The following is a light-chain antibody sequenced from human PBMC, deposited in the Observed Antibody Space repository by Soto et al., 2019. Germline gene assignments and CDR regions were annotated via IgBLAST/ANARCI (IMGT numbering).Light chain of an antibody. J-gene: IGKJ4*01. CDR3: QQYDNLLALP. CDR2: DAS. Sequence: DIQMTQSPSSLSASVGDRVTITCQASQDISNYLNWYQQKPGKAPKLLIYDASNLETGVPSRFSGSGSGTDFTFTISSLQPEDIATYYCQQYDNLLALPFVGGTKVEIK. CDR1: QDISNY. V-gene: IGKV1-33*01.